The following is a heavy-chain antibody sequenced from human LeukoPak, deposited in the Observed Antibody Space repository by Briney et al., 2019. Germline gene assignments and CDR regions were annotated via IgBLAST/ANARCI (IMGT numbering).Heavy chain of an antibody. V-gene: IGHV3-7*01. CDR3: ASVFDS. Sequence: GGSLRLSCAASGFTFSNYWMTWVRQAPGKGLERVAQIKHDGSEHYYVDSVKGRFTISRDNAKNTVYLQMNSLSAEDTAVYYCASVFDSWGQGSLVTVSS. CDR2: IKHDGSEH. CDR1: GFTFSNYW. J-gene: IGHJ4*02.